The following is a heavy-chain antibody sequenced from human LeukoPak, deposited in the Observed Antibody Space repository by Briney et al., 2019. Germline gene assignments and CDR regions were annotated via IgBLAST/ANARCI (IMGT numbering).Heavy chain of an antibody. CDR2: ISPSAGST. CDR3: ARDVVVEVGMLPTDSWFDP. D-gene: IGHD2-15*01. V-gene: IGHV1-46*01. Sequence: ASVKVSCKASGYTFTRYHMHWVRQAPGQGLEWMGIISPSAGSTSYAQKFQGRVTMTRDTSTSTVYMELSSLTYDDTAVYYCARDVVVEVGMLPTDSWFDPWGRGTLVAVSS. J-gene: IGHJ5*02. CDR1: GYTFTRYH.